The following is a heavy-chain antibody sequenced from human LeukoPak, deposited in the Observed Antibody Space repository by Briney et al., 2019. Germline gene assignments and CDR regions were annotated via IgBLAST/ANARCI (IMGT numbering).Heavy chain of an antibody. CDR3: ARDGHDYVWGSPFDY. CDR1: GGSFSGYY. D-gene: IGHD3-16*01. J-gene: IGHJ4*02. V-gene: IGHV4-34*01. CDR2: INHSGST. Sequence: PSETLSLTCAVYGGSFSGYYWSWIRQPPGKGLEWIGEINHSGSTNYNPSLKSRVTISVDTSKNQFSLKLSSVTAADTAVYYCARDGHDYVWGSPFDYWGQGTLVTVSS.